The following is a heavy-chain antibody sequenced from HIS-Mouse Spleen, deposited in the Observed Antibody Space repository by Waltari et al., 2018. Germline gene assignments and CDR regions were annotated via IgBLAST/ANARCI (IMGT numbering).Heavy chain of an antibody. D-gene: IGHD6-19*01. CDR2: IDWDDDK. CDR3: ARIAEGYTSGWYAFDY. CDR1: GFSLSPSGLC. J-gene: IGHJ4*02. V-gene: IGHV2-70*15. Sequence: QVTLRASGPALVKPTQTLTLPCPFSGFSLSPSGLCVSWILQPPGKALEWLARIDWDDDKYNSTSLKTRLTISRDTSKNQVVLTMTNMDPLDTATYYCARIAEGYTSGWYAFDYWGQGTLVTVSS.